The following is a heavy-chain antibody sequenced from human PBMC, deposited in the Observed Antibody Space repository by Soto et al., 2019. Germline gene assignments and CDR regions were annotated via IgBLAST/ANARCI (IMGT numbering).Heavy chain of an antibody. CDR1: GGSFSGYY. V-gene: IGHV4-34*01. J-gene: IGHJ6*03. Sequence: SETLSLTCAVYGGSFSGYYWSWIRQPPGKGLEWIGEINHSGSTNYNPSLKSRVTISVDTSKNQFSLKLSSVTAADTAVYYCARGRYYDFWSGYCYMDVWGKGTTVTVSS. CDR3: ARGRYYDFWSGYCYMDV. D-gene: IGHD3-3*01. CDR2: INHSGST.